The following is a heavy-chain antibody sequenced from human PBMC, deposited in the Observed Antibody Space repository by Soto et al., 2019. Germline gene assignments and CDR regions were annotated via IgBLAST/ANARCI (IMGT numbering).Heavy chain of an antibody. D-gene: IGHD2-2*01. CDR2: INHSGST. Sequence: SETLSLTCTVSGGSISSYYWSWIRQPPGKGLEWIGEINHSGSTNYNPSLKSRVTISVDTSKNQFSLKLSSVTAADTAVYYCARGLKKGGQLYYYFDYWGQGTLVTVSS. CDR1: GGSISSYY. J-gene: IGHJ4*02. V-gene: IGHV4-34*01. CDR3: ARGLKKGGQLYYYFDY.